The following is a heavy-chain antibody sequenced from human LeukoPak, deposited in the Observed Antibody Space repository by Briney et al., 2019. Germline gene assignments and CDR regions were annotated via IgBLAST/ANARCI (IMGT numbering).Heavy chain of an antibody. CDR1: GGSISSYY. V-gene: IGHV4-59*01. CDR2: VDHTGST. J-gene: IGHJ6*03. D-gene: IGHD4-11*01. CDR3: ARGRVSSSTWYSTYYYFFYMDF. Sequence: SETLSLTCSVSGGSISSYYWSWIRQPPGKGLEWIGYVDHTGSTKFNPSLNGRVSISRDTSNNFFSLRLRSVTAADTAVYFCARGRVSSSTWYSTYYYFFYMDFWGKGTTVTVSS.